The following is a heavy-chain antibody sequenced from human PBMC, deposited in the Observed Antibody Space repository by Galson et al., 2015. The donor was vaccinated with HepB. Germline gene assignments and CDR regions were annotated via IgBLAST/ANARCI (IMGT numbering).Heavy chain of an antibody. CDR2: ISYDGSNK. CDR1: GFTFSSFA. Sequence: SLRLSCAASGFTFSSFAINWVRQAPGKGLEWVAVISYDGSNKYYADSVRGRFTISRDNSKNTLYLQMNSLRGEDTAVYYCARDQRLWIGFGEMHHGMDVWGQGTTVTVSS. J-gene: IGHJ6*02. D-gene: IGHD3-10*01. V-gene: IGHV3-30-3*01. CDR3: ARDQRLWIGFGEMHHGMDV.